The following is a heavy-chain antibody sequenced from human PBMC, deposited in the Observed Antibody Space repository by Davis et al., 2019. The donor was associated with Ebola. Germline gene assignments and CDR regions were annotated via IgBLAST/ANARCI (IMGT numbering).Heavy chain of an antibody. Sequence: ASVKVSCKASGYTVISYYMHWVRQAPAQGLEWMGINNPSGGSTSYAQKFQGRVTMNRDTSTSTVQMELSSLRSEDTAVYYCARDGITIFVDGMDVWGQGTTVTVSS. CDR2: NNPSGGST. J-gene: IGHJ6*02. CDR3: ARDGITIFVDGMDV. D-gene: IGHD3-3*01. V-gene: IGHV1-46*01. CDR1: GYTVISYY.